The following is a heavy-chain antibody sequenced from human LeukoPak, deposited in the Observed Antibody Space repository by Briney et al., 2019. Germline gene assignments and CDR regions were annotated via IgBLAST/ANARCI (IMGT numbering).Heavy chain of an antibody. Sequence: GGSLRLSCADSGFPFCCNRMSWVRQAPGKGLEWVANIKQDGSEKYYVDSVKGRFTISRDNAKNSLYLQMNSLRAEDTALYYCASGDYFDYWGQGTLVTVSS. J-gene: IGHJ4*02. CDR3: ASGDYFDY. V-gene: IGHV3-7*01. CDR2: IKQDGSEK. D-gene: IGHD4-17*01. CDR1: GFPFCCNR.